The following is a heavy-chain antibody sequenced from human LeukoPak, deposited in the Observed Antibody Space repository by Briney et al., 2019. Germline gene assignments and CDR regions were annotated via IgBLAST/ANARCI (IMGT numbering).Heavy chain of an antibody. J-gene: IGHJ4*02. CDR3: ARSDDFWSGPFDY. V-gene: IGHV4-34*01. CDR1: GGSFSGYY. Sequence: SETLSLTCAVYGGSFSGYYWSWIRQPPGKGLEWIGEINHSGSTNYNPSLKSRVTISVDTSKNQFSLKLSSVTAADTAVYYCARSDDFWSGPFDYWGQGTLVTVSS. CDR2: INHSGST. D-gene: IGHD3-3*01.